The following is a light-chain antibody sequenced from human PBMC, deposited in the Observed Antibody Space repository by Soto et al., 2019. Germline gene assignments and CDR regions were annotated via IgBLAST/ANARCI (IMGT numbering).Light chain of an antibody. CDR1: SSDIGGYNY. V-gene: IGLV2-14*01. CDR3: SSYTKSDTWV. J-gene: IGLJ7*01. CDR2: EVS. Sequence: QSALTQPASVSGSPGQSITISCTGSSSDIGGYNYVSWYQQYPGKAPKLMIYEVSNRPSGISNRFSASKSGNTASLTISGLQAEDETDYYCSSYTKSDTWVFGGGTQLTVL.